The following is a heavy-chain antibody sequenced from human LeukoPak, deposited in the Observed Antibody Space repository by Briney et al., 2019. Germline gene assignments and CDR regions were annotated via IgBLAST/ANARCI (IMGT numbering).Heavy chain of an antibody. Sequence: GGSLRLSCAASGFTFSTYWMHWARQVPGKGLVWVTRINSNGNTTPYADSVKGRFTISRDNAKNTLFLQMNSLRAEDTAVYYCARGGGNSYAPVDYWGKGTLVTVSS. CDR3: ARGGGNSYAPVDY. CDR1: GFTFSTYW. V-gene: IGHV3-74*01. CDR2: INSNGNTT. J-gene: IGHJ4*02. D-gene: IGHD5-18*01.